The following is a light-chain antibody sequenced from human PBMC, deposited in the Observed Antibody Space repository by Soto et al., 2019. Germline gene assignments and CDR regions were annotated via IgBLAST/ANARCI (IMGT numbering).Light chain of an antibody. Sequence: DGVMTRAQATLTVSLGERATINCKSGQSILSSSNNKNYLAWYQQKPGQPPKLLISWASTRDSGVPDRFSGSGSGATFTLTISSLQAEDVAVYYCQQYYNSPITFGQGTRLEIK. CDR3: QQYYNSPIT. V-gene: IGKV4-1*01. J-gene: IGKJ5*01. CDR2: WAS. CDR1: QSILSSSNNKNY.